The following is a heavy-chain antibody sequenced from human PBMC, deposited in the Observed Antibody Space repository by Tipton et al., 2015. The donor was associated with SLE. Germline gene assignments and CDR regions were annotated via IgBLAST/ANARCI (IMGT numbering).Heavy chain of an antibody. CDR2: IHHSGST. D-gene: IGHD3-10*01. J-gene: IGHJ6*02. Sequence: TLSLTCAVYRYSISSGYYWGWIRQPPGKGLEWIGCIHHSGSTHYNPSLKSRVTISVDTSKNQFSLKLSSVTAADTAVYYCARDDLWLGNYYYGMDVWGQGTTVTVSS. V-gene: IGHV4-38-2*02. CDR3: ARDDLWLGNYYYGMDV. CDR1: RYSISSGYY.